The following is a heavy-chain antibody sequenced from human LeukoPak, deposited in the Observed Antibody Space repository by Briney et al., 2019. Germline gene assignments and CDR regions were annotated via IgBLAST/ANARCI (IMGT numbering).Heavy chain of an antibody. CDR1: GFTFSNYA. J-gene: IGHJ4*02. CDR2: LSGSGTST. D-gene: IGHD4-23*01. Sequence: PGGSLRLSCAASGFTFSNYAMSWVRQAPGKGLEWVSALSGSGTSTYYADSVKGRFTISRDNVENSLYLQMNSLRDEDTAVYYCARVAAGYSVNYFDYWGQGTLVTVSS. CDR3: ARVAAGYSVNYFDY. V-gene: IGHV3-23*01.